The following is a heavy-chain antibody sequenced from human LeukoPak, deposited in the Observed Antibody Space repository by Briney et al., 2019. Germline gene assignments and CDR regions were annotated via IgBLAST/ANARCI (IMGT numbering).Heavy chain of an antibody. Sequence: GGSLRLSCVGSGFNFDDYAMNWVRQAPGKGLEWVSYISSSNTIYYADSVKGRFTISRDNAKNSLYLQMNSLRAEDTAVYYCARWGVGDYWGQGTLVTVSS. V-gene: IGHV3-69-1*02. D-gene: IGHD1-26*01. CDR1: GFNFDDYA. J-gene: IGHJ4*02. CDR3: ARWGVGDY. CDR2: ISSSNTI.